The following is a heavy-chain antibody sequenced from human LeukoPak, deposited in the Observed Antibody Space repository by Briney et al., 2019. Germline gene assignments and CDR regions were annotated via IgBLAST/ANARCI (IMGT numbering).Heavy chain of an antibody. V-gene: IGHV4-59*08. CDR3: ARVPWYSSGFYYLD. CDR2: IYYSGST. D-gene: IGHD3-22*01. CDR1: GGSISSHY. Sequence: SETLSLTCTVSGGSISSHYWSWIRQPPGKGLEWLGYIYYSGSTNYNPSLKSRDTISIDTSKIQFFLRLTSVTAADTAVYYCARVPWYSSGFYYLDWGQGTLVTVSS. J-gene: IGHJ4*02.